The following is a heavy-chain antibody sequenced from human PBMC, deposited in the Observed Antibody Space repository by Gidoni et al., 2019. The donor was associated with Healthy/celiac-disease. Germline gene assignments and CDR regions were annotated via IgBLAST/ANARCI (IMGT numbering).Heavy chain of an antibody. D-gene: IGHD3-22*01. J-gene: IGHJ3*02. Sequence: QVQLQESGPGLVKPSQTLSLPCTVSGGSISSGSYYWSWLRQPAGKGLEWIGRIYTSGSTNYNPSLKSRVTISVDTSKNQFSLKLSSVTAADTAVYYCARRGSYYDSSGYYYIDAFDIWGQGTMVTVSS. V-gene: IGHV4-61*02. CDR1: GGSISSGSYY. CDR2: IYTSGST. CDR3: ARRGSYYDSSGYYYIDAFDI.